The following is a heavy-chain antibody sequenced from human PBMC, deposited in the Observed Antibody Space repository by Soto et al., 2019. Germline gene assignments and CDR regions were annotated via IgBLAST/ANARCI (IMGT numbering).Heavy chain of an antibody. Sequence: VQLVESGGGFVQPGGSLRLSCAASGFTFINYNMNWVRQAPGKGLEWVSYISSRSGTIYYADSVNGRFTISRNNAKNSLYLQINSLRDEDTAVYYCARDCGKGYGMDVWGQGTTVTVSS. CDR2: ISSRSGTI. V-gene: IGHV3-48*02. J-gene: IGHJ6*02. CDR1: GFTFINYN. CDR3: ARDCGKGYGMDV.